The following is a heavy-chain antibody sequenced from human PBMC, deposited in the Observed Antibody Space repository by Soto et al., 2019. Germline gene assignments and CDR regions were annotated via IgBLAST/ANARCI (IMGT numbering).Heavy chain of an antibody. CDR3: ARDRYCSGGSCYSEFDY. CDR2: IYYSGST. CDR1: GGSISSYY. D-gene: IGHD2-15*01. Sequence: SETLSLTCTVSGGSISSYYWSWIRQPPGKGLEWIGYIYYSGSTNYNPSLKSRVTISVDTSKNQFSLKLSSVTAADTAVYYCARDRYCSGGSCYSEFDYWGQGTLVTVSS. J-gene: IGHJ4*02. V-gene: IGHV4-59*01.